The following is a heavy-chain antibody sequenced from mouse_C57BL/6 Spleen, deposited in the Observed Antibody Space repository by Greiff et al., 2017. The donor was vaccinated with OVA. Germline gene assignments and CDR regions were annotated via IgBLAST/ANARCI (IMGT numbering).Heavy chain of an antibody. CDR3: ARHEDGGYYIYWYFDV. V-gene: IGHV1-62-2*01. CDR2: FYPGSGSI. CDR1: GYTFTEYT. J-gene: IGHJ1*03. Sequence: QVHVKQSGAELVKPGASVKLSCKASGYTFTEYTIHWVKQRSGQGLEWIGWFYPGSGSIKYNEKFKDKATLTADKSSSTVYMELSRLTSEDSAVYFCARHEDGGYYIYWYFDVWGTGTTVTVSS. D-gene: IGHD2-3*01.